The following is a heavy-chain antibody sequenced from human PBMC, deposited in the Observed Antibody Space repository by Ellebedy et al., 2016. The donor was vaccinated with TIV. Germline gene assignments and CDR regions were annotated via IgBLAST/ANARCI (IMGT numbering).Heavy chain of an antibody. V-gene: IGHV4-34*01. CDR3: ARVTGGYDSSGYFDY. D-gene: IGHD5-12*01. Sequence: SETLSLTCAVYGGSFSGYYWSWIRQPPGKGLEWIGEINHSGSTNYNPSLKSRVTISVDTSKNQFSLKVRSVITADTAVYYCARVTGGYDSSGYFDYWGQGTLVTVSS. J-gene: IGHJ4*02. CDR2: INHSGST. CDR1: GGSFSGYY.